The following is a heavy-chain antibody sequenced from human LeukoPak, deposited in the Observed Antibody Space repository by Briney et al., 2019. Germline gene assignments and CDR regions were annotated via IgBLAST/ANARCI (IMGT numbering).Heavy chain of an antibody. CDR2: IYSGGST. D-gene: IGHD1-26*01. CDR1: GFIFSNYG. V-gene: IGHV3-66*01. CDR3: ARWISGSSSYFDY. Sequence: GGTLRLSCAASGFIFSNYGMSWVRQAPGKGLEWVSVIYSGGSTYYADSVKGRFTISRDNSKNTLYLQMNSLRAEDTAVYYCARWISGSSSYFDYWGQGTLVTVSS. J-gene: IGHJ4*02.